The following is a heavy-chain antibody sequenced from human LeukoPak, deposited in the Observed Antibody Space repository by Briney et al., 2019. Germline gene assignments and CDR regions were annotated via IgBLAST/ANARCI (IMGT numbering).Heavy chain of an antibody. J-gene: IGHJ4*02. CDR3: ARGWGSGSYYEYYFDY. CDR1: GFTFSDYY. Sequence: GGSLRLSCAASGFTFSDYYVSWIRQAPGKGLEGVSYISSSGSTIYYADSVKGRFTISRDNAKNSLYLQMNSLRAEDTAVYYCARGWGSGSYYEYYFDYWGQGTLVTVSS. D-gene: IGHD3-10*01. V-gene: IGHV3-11*01. CDR2: ISSSGSTI.